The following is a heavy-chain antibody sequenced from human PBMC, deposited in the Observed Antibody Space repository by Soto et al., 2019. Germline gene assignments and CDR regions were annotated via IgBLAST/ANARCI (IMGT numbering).Heavy chain of an antibody. Sequence: PGGSLRLSCAASGFTFDDYAMHWVRQAPGKGLEWVSGISWNSGSIGYADSVKGRFTISRDNAKNSLYLQMNSLRAEDTALYYCVKDFSFGSSSWRYYFDYWGQGTLVTVSS. V-gene: IGHV3-9*01. CDR3: VKDFSFGSSSWRYYFDY. CDR2: ISWNSGSI. J-gene: IGHJ4*02. D-gene: IGHD6-6*01. CDR1: GFTFDDYA.